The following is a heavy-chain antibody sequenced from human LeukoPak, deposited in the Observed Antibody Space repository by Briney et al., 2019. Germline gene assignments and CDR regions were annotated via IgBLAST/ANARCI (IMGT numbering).Heavy chain of an antibody. CDR3: ARRGGYSSSSPSDY. D-gene: IGHD6-6*01. CDR2: IYHSGST. CDR1: GGSISSSNW. Sequence: SETLSLTCAVSGGSISSSNWWSWVRQPPGKGLEWIGEIYHSGSTNYNPSLKSRATISVDKSKNQFSLKLSSVTAADTAVYYCARRGGYSSSSPSDYWGQGTLVTVSS. J-gene: IGHJ4*02. V-gene: IGHV4-4*02.